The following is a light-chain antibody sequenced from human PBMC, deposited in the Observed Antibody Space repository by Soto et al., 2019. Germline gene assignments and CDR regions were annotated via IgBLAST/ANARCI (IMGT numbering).Light chain of an antibody. J-gene: IGKJ5*01. CDR1: HSINRH. Sequence: DVQMTQSPSSLSASEGDRVTITCRASHSINRHVNWYQQKPGRAPKLLIYGASNLQSDAPSRFSGSGSGTDFTLTVRDLQPEDFATYYCQQAYSLPVTFGQGTRLEIK. CDR3: QQAYSLPVT. CDR2: GAS. V-gene: IGKV1-39*01.